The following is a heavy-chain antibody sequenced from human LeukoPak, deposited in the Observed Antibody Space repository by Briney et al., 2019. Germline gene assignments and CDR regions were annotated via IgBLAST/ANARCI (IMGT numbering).Heavy chain of an antibody. CDR3: ARDRRFLEA. J-gene: IGHJ5*02. CDR1: GFTLSSQA. Sequence: GGSLRLSCAASGFTLSSQAMHWVRQAPGKGLEWVSYISSSGSTIYYADSVKGRFTISRDNAKNSLYLQMNSLRAEDTAVYYCARDRRFLEAWGQGTLVTVSS. V-gene: IGHV3-48*03. CDR2: ISSSGSTI. D-gene: IGHD3-3*01.